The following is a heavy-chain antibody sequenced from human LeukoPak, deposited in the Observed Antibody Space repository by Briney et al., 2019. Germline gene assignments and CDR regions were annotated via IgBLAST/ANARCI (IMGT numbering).Heavy chain of an antibody. V-gene: IGHV6-1*01. CDR2: TYYRSKWYN. D-gene: IGHD6-13*01. CDR1: GDSVSSTNTA. CDR3: ARSIVAGGGYFFDF. J-gene: IGHJ4*02. Sequence: SQTLSLTCAISGDSVSSTNTAWNWIRQSPSRGLEWLGRTYYRSKWYNDYAVSVKSGITIDPDTSRNQFSLQLHSVTPEDTAVYFCARSIVAGGGYFFDFWGQGALVTVSA.